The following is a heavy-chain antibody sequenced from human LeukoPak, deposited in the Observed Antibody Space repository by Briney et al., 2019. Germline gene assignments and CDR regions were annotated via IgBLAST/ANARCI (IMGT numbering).Heavy chain of an antibody. J-gene: IGHJ4*02. CDR3: AKGTAGGSYPYYFDY. CDR1: GFTFSSYG. V-gene: IGHV3-30*18. D-gene: IGHD1-26*01. CDR2: IWYGGSNK. Sequence: PGRSLRLSCAASGFTFSSYGMHWVRQAPCKGLEWVAVIWYGGSNKYYADSVKGRFTISRDNSKNTLYLQMNSLRAEDTAVYYCAKGTAGGSYPYYFDYWGQGTLVTVSS.